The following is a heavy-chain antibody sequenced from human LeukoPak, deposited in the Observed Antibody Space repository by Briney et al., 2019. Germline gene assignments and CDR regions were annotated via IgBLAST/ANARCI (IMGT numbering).Heavy chain of an antibody. CDR3: ARGGRRSSGWYWDAFDI. J-gene: IGHJ3*02. CDR1: GGSISSYY. D-gene: IGHD6-19*01. CDR2: IYTSGST. V-gene: IGHV4-4*07. Sequence: SETLSLTCTVSGGSISSYYWSWTRQPAGKGLEWIGRIYTSGSTNYNPSLKSRVTMSVDTSKNQFSLKLSSVTAADTAVYYRARGGRRSSGWYWDAFDIWGQGTMVTVSS.